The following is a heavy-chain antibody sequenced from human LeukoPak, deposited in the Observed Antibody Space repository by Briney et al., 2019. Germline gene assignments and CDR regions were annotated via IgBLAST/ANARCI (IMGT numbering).Heavy chain of an antibody. V-gene: IGHV4-4*07. D-gene: IGHD6-19*01. CDR2: TYSSGST. J-gene: IGHJ5*02. CDR3: ARDLGMAVALPFDP. CDR1: GGSISSYY. Sequence: SETLSLTCTVSGGSISSYYWSWIRQPAGKGLEWIGRTYSSGSTNYNPSLKSRVTMSVDTPKNQFSLKLSSVTAADTAVYYCARDLGMAVALPFDPWGQGTLVTVSS.